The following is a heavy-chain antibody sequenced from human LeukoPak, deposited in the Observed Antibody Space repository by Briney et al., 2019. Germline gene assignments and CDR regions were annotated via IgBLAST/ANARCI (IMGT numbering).Heavy chain of an antibody. Sequence: SETLSLTCTVSGGPISSYYWSWIPQPPGKGLEWIGYIYYSGSTNYNPSLKSRVTISVDTSKNQFSLKLSSVTAADTAVYYCARHLYYYYMDVWGKGTTVTVSS. V-gene: IGHV4-59*08. CDR3: ARHLYYYYMDV. J-gene: IGHJ6*03. CDR2: IYYSGST. CDR1: GGPISSYY.